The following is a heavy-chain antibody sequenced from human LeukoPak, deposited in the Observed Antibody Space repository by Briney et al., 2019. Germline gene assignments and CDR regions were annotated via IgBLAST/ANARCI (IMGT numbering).Heavy chain of an antibody. CDR1: GFTFSSYS. V-gene: IGHV3-21*01. CDR2: ISSSSSYI. Sequence: PGGSLRLSCAASGFTFSSYSMNWVRQAPGKGLEWVSSISSSSSYIYYADSVKGRFTISRDNAKNSLYLQMNSLRAEDTAVYYCARAGTMGRYNWFDPWGQGTLVTVSS. D-gene: IGHD3-10*01. J-gene: IGHJ5*02. CDR3: ARAGTMGRYNWFDP.